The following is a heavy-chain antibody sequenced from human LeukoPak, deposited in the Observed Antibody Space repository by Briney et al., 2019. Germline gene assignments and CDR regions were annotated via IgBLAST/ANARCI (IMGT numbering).Heavy chain of an antibody. J-gene: IGHJ4*02. CDR3: AKDRMAGYDGLVDY. CDR1: GFTFSTFG. Sequence: GGSLRLSCAASGFTFSTFGMHWVRQAPGKGLEWVAVIWFDGSNKYYTDSVKGRFTISRDNSKNTLYLQMNSLRAEDTAVYYCAKDRMAGYDGLVDYWGQGTLVTVSS. D-gene: IGHD5-12*01. CDR2: IWFDGSNK. V-gene: IGHV3-30*02.